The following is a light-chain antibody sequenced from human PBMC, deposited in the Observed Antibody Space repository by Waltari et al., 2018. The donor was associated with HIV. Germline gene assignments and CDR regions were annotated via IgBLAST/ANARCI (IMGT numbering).Light chain of an antibody. J-gene: IGLJ3*02. Sequence: QSALTQPPSASGSPGQSVAIPCPGTSSDIGAYNFVSWYQQQPGSAPKLIIFEVTKRPTGVPDRYSGSKSGNKASLTVSELLPVDDADYYCSSYAGSNRLGVFGGGSRLTVL. V-gene: IGLV2-8*01. CDR1: SSDIGAYNF. CDR3: SSYAGSNRLGV. CDR2: EVT.